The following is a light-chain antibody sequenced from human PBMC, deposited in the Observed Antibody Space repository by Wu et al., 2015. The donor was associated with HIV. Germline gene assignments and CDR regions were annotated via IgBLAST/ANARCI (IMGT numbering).Light chain of an antibody. CDR3: QQYNNWPRT. CDR2: GAS. J-gene: IGKJ1*01. CDR1: QSVSSS. V-gene: IGKV3-15*01. Sequence: EIVMTQSPATLSVSPGERVTLSCRASQSVSSSLAWYQQEPGQPPRLLIYGASTRAAGIPARFSGSGSGTEFTLTIRSMQSEDFAVYYCQQYNNWPRTFGQGTKV.